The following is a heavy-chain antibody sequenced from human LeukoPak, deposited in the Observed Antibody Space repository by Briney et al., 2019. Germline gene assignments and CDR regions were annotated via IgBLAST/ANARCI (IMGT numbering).Heavy chain of an antibody. J-gene: IGHJ4*02. CDR3: ATGERLVPAAMWFDY. D-gene: IGHD2-2*01. V-gene: IGHV1-2*02. CDR1: GYTFTDYY. Sequence: ASVKVSCKASGYTFTDYYMHWVRQAPGQGLEWMGWINHKSGGRSYAQRFQGRVTMTRDTSISTAYMELSRLRSDDTAVYYCATGERLVPAAMWFDYWGQGTLVTVSS. CDR2: INHKSGGR.